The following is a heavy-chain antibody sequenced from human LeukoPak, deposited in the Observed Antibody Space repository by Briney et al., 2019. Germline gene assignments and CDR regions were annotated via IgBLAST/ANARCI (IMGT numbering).Heavy chain of an antibody. CDR3: AELGITMIGGV. Sequence: GRSLRLSCAASGFTFSRYGMYWVRQAPGKGLEWVALISYDKSHRYYADSVKGRFTISRDNSKNTMYLQMNSLRAEDTAVYYCAELGITMIGGVWGKGTTATVSS. J-gene: IGHJ6*04. CDR2: ISYDKSHR. D-gene: IGHD3-10*02. CDR1: GFTFSRYG. V-gene: IGHV3-30*18.